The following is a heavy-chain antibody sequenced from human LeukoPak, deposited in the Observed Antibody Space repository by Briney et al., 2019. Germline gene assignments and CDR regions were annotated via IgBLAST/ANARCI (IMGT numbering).Heavy chain of an antibody. V-gene: IGHV1-18*01. CDR3: ASSVAGTQYYYYYGMDV. J-gene: IGHJ6*02. D-gene: IGHD6-19*01. CDR2: MSAYNGNT. CDR1: GDTFTSYG. Sequence: ASVKVSCKASGDTFTSYGISWVRQAPGQGLEWMGWMSAYNGNTNYAQKLQGRVTMTTDTSTSTAYMELRSLRSDDTAVYYCASSVAGTQYYYYYGMDVWGQGTTVTVSS.